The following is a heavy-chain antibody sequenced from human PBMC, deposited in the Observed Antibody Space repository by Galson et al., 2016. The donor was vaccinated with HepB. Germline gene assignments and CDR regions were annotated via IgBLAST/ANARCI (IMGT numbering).Heavy chain of an antibody. J-gene: IGHJ4*02. D-gene: IGHD4-23*01. Sequence: SLRLSCAASGFTFSSYNMNWVRQAPGKGLEWVSYFSSTGNILYPDSVKGRFTVSRDNAKNSLYLLMNSLRAEDTAVYYCARVRGDYGGTYDSWGQGTLVTVSS. CDR1: GFTFSSYN. CDR3: ARVRGDYGGTYDS. CDR2: FSSTGNI. V-gene: IGHV3-48*03.